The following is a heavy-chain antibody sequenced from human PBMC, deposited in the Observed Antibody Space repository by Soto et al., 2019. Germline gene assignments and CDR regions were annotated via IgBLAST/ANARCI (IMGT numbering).Heavy chain of an antibody. V-gene: IGHV4-61*01. CDR1: GGSVSSASYY. D-gene: IGHD2-2*01. CDR2: IYCSGST. J-gene: IGHJ4*02. CDR3: ARLDCVTTSCHFDY. Sequence: QVQLQESGPGLVKPSETLSLTCTVSGGSVSSASYYWSWIRQPPGKGLEWIGYIYCSGSTNCNPSHQSRVIMSIDTSKNQLSLRLRSVTAADAAVYYCARLDCVTTSCHFDYWGQGALVTVSS.